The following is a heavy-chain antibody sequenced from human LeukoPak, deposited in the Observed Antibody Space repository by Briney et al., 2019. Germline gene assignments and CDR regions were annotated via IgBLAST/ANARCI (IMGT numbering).Heavy chain of an antibody. CDR1: GGSVATDTYY. CDR2: IFYNGNT. V-gene: IGHV4-39*07. D-gene: IGHD1-14*01. J-gene: IGHJ5*02. Sequence: SETLSLTCTVSGGSVATDTYYWAWIRQPPGKGLEWIANIFYNGNTHYNSSLKSRATISIDTSKNQFSLKLISVTAADMAVYYCATLNKPGWFDPWGQGTLVTVSS. CDR3: ATLNKPGWFDP.